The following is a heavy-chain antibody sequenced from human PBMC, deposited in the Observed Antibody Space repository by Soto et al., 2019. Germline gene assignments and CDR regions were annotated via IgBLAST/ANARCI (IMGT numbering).Heavy chain of an antibody. Sequence: SETLSLTCTVSGGSISSYYWSWIRQPPGKGLEWIGYIYYSGSTNYNPSLKSRVTISVDTSKNQFSLKLSSVTAADTAVYYCAGADFWSGSYYFDYWGQGTLVTVSS. CDR1: GGSISSYY. J-gene: IGHJ4*02. CDR3: AGADFWSGSYYFDY. V-gene: IGHV4-59*12. CDR2: IYYSGST. D-gene: IGHD3-3*01.